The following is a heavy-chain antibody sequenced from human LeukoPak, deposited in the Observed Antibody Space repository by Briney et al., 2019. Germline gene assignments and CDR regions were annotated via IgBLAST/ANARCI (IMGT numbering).Heavy chain of an antibody. CDR3: TRENRPFCPLAY. CDR2: ISHSGTT. J-gene: IGHJ4*02. CDR1: AGSIDITNY. V-gene: IGHV4-4*02. D-gene: IGHD2/OR15-2a*01. Sequence: SETLSLTCGVSAGSIDITNYWSWVRQAPGKGLEWIGEISHSGTTIYNPALRSRVTMFLDRANNQFSLSLTSVTAADSAVYYCTRENRPFCPLAYWGQGVRVTVSS.